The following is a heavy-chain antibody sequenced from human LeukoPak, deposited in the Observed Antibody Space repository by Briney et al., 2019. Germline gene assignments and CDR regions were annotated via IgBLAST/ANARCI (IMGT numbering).Heavy chain of an antibody. Sequence: GGSLRLSCAASGFIFSSYSMSWVRQAPGEGLEWVSVITGSGGNTYYADSVKGRFTISKDNSKNTVYLQMSSLRVDDTAVYYCAKAASSSWPSYYYGMDVWGQGTTVTVSS. CDR1: GFIFSSYS. D-gene: IGHD6-13*01. V-gene: IGHV3-23*01. J-gene: IGHJ6*02. CDR3: AKAASSSWPSYYYGMDV. CDR2: ITGSGGNT.